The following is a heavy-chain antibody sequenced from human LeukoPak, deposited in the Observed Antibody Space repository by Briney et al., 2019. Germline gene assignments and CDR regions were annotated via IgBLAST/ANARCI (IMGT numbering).Heavy chain of an antibody. CDR3: AKDNRAAGGKYFDY. J-gene: IGHJ4*02. CDR2: ISYDGSNK. Sequence: GGSLRLSCAASGFTFSSYGMHWVRQAPGKGLEWVAVISYDGSNKYYADSVKGRFTISRDNSKNTLYLQMNSLRAEDTAVYYCAKDNRAAGGKYFDYWGQGTLVTVSS. CDR1: GFTFSSYG. V-gene: IGHV3-30*18. D-gene: IGHD1-14*01.